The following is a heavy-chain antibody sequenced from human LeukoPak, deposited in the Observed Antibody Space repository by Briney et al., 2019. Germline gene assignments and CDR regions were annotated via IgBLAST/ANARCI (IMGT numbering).Heavy chain of an antibody. CDR2: IYYSGST. J-gene: IGHJ4*02. V-gene: IGHV4-59*08. Sequence: PSETLSLTCTVSGGSISSYYWSWIRQPPGKGLEWIGYIYYSGSTNYNPSLKSRVTISVDTSKNQFSLKLSSVTAADTAVYYCARATRVTAYYFDQWGQGTLVTVSS. CDR1: GGSISSYY. CDR3: ARATRVTAYYFDQ. D-gene: IGHD4-17*01.